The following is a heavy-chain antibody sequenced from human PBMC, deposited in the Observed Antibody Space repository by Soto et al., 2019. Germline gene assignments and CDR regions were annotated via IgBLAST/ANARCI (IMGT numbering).Heavy chain of an antibody. V-gene: IGHV1-69*13. J-gene: IGHJ4*02. CDR2: IISIFGTP. Sequence: ASVKVSCKASGGTFAISVFNWVRQAPGQGLEWMGGIISIFGTPNYSQKFLGRVTITADESTSTGYMELSNLRSDDTAIYYCARDLGSGYDPGDYWGQGTQVTVSS. D-gene: IGHD5-12*01. CDR1: GGTFAISV. CDR3: ARDLGSGYDPGDY.